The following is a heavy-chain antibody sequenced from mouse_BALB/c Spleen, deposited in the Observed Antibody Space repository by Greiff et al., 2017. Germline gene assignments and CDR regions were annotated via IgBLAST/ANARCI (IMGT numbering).Heavy chain of an antibody. Sequence: EVQLVESGGGLVKPGGSLKLSCAASGFTFSSYAMSWVRQSPEKRLEWVAEISSGGSYTYYPDTVTGRFTISRDNAKNTLYLEMSSLRSEDTAMYYCARGGGVYDPWFAYWGQGTLVTVSA. CDR3: ARGGGVYDPWFAY. J-gene: IGHJ3*01. D-gene: IGHD2-12*01. CDR2: ISSGGSYT. V-gene: IGHV5-9-4*01. CDR1: GFTFSSYA.